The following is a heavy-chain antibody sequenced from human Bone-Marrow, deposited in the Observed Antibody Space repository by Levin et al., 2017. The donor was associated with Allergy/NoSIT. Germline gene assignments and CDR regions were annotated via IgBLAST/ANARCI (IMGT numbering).Heavy chain of an antibody. CDR2: IFYSGHT. CDR3: AREDPTRIFDWFDP. Sequence: SQTLSLTCVVSGDSVSSANYYWHWIRQAPGKGLEWIGYIFYSGHTNYNPSFKSRVTMAVDTSKNQFSLKVFSVTTADTAVYYCAREDPTRIFDWFDPWGQGTLVIVSS. V-gene: IGHV4-61*01. CDR1: GDSVSSANYY. J-gene: IGHJ5*02. D-gene: IGHD3-3*01.